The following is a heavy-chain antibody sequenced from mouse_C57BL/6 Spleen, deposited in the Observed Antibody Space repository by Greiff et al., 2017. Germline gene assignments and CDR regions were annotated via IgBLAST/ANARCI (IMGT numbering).Heavy chain of an antibody. J-gene: IGHJ3*01. CDR3: ARHYSNYGNWFAY. D-gene: IGHD2-5*01. V-gene: IGHV1-85*01. CDR2: IYPRDGST. CDR1: GYTFTSYD. Sequence: VQLQQSGPELVKPGASVKLSCKASGYTFTSYDINWVKQRPGQGLEWIGWIYPRDGSTKYNEKFKGKATLTVDTSSSTAYMELHSLTSEDSAVYFCARHYSNYGNWFAYWGQGTLGTVSA.